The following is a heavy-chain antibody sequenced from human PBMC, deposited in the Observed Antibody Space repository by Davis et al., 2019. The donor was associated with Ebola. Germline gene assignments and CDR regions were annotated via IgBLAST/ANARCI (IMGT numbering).Heavy chain of an antibody. D-gene: IGHD3-22*01. CDR1: GGSFSGCY. V-gene: IGHV4-34*01. CDR2: INDGGST. CDR3: ARENYDKTFYYGLDV. J-gene: IGHJ6*04. Sequence: MPGGSLRLSCAVYGGSFSGCYWSWIRQSPGKGLEWIGEINDGGSTNYNPSLKSRVTMSVDRSKKQFSLKLTSVTAADTAVYFCARENYDKTFYYGLDVWGKGTTLIVSS.